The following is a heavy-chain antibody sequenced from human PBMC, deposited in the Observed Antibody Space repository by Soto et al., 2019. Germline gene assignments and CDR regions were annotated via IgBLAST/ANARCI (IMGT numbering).Heavy chain of an antibody. CDR3: ARVYCSSTSCYGYYGMDV. V-gene: IGHV3-33*01. CDR2: IWYDGSNK. J-gene: IGHJ6*02. CDR1: GFTFSSYG. Sequence: GGSLRLSCAASGFTFSSYGMHWVRQAPGKGLEWVAVIWYDGSNKYYADSVKGRFTISRDNSKNTLYLQMNSLRAEDTAVYYCARVYCSSTSCYGYYGMDVWGQGTTVTVSS. D-gene: IGHD2-2*01.